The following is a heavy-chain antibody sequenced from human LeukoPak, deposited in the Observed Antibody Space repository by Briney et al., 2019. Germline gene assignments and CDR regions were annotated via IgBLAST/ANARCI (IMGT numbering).Heavy chain of an antibody. D-gene: IGHD5-18*01. J-gene: IGHJ6*02. V-gene: IGHV5-51*01. CDR1: GYIFTTYR. CDR2: VYPGDSET. Sequence: GESLKISCKGSGYIFTTYRIAWVRQMPGKGLEWMGTVYPGDSETRDNPSFQGQVTISTDKSINTAYLQWSSLKASDTAMYYCARHKGYGNYYYYDLDVWGQGTTVTVSS. CDR3: ARHKGYGNYYYYDLDV.